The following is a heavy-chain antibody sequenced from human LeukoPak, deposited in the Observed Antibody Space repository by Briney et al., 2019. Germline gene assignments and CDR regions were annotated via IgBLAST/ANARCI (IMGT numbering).Heavy chain of an antibody. D-gene: IGHD1-26*01. CDR3: ARGRLVGATTPDY. J-gene: IGHJ4*02. CDR1: GYTFTGYY. CDR2: INPNSGGT. V-gene: IGHV1-2*02. Sequence: ASVKVSCKASGYTFTGYYMHWVRQAPGQGLEWVGWINPNSGGTNYAQKFQGRVTMTRDTSISTAYMELSRLRSDDTAVYYCARGRLVGATTPDYWGQGTLVTVSS.